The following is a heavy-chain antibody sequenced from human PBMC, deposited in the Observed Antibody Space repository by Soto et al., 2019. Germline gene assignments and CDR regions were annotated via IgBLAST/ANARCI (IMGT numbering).Heavy chain of an antibody. CDR2: IYTSGST. Sequence: SENLSLTCTVSGGSISSYYWNWPRQPAGKGLEWIGRIYTSGSTNYNPSLKSRVTMSVDTSKNQFSLKLSSVTAADTAVYYCAREYCGRDCYVNWFDPWGQGTLVTV. D-gene: IGHD2-21*02. J-gene: IGHJ5*02. CDR3: AREYCGRDCYVNWFDP. CDR1: GGSISSYY. V-gene: IGHV4-4*07.